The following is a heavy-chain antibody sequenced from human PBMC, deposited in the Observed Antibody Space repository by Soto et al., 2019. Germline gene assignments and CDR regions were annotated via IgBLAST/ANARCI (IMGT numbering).Heavy chain of an antibody. Sequence: GGSLRLSXAASGFTFSSYAMSWVRQAPGKGLEWVSAISGSGGSTYYADSVKGRFTISRDNSKNTLYLQMNSLRAEDTAVYYCAKDNDRGVINYFDYWGQGTLVTVS. CDR2: ISGSGGST. V-gene: IGHV3-23*01. CDR1: GFTFSSYA. D-gene: IGHD3-10*02. CDR3: AKDNDRGVINYFDY. J-gene: IGHJ4*02.